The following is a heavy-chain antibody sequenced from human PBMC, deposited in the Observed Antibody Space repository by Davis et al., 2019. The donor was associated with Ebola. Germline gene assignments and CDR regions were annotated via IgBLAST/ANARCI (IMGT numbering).Heavy chain of an antibody. D-gene: IGHD1-26*01. CDR3: VKDTSNIWFDI. J-gene: IGHJ3*02. CDR1: GFTFSSYA. V-gene: IGHV3-23*01. CDR2: LGLSADT. Sequence: PGGSLRLSCAASGFTFSSYAMSWVRQAPGKGLEWVSTLGLSADTYYAASVKGRFTISRDNSKNILYLQMNSLRVEDTAIYYCVKDTSNIWFDIWGQGTMVTVSS.